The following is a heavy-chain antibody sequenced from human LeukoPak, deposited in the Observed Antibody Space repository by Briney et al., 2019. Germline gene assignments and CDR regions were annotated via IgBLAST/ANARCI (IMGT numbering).Heavy chain of an antibody. J-gene: IGHJ5*02. V-gene: IGHV3-7*01. CDR1: AFIYSDYW. CDR3: ARGGWRPDP. D-gene: IGHD6-19*01. Sequence: PGGSLRLSCAASAFIYSDYWTSWVRQAPGKGLEWVANIKTDGSEKYYVDSVKGRFTISRDNAKNSLYLQMSSLRAEDTAVYYCARGGWRPDPWGQGTPVTVSS. CDR2: IKTDGSEK.